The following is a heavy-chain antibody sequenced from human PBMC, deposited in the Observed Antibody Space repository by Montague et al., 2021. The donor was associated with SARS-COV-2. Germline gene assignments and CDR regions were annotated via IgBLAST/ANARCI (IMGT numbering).Heavy chain of an antibody. CDR1: GGSIISGGYY. J-gene: IGHJ6*02. CDR2: IYYSGST. V-gene: IGHV4-31*03. CDR3: ATESVVPASLYYYGMDV. D-gene: IGHD2-2*01. Sequence: TLSLTCTVSGGSIISGGYYWSWIRQHPGKGLEWIGYIYYSGSTYYNPSLKSRVTISVDTSKNQFSLKLSSVTAADTAVYYCATESVVPASLYYYGMDVWGQGTTVTVSS.